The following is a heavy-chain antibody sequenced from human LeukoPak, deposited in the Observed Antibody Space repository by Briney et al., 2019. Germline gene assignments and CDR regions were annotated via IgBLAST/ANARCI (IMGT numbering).Heavy chain of an antibody. V-gene: IGHV3-48*01. CDR1: GFTFSSSYS. CDR2: ISLTTTTV. CDR3: AKVANWNYASWIDY. J-gene: IGHJ4*02. D-gene: IGHD1-7*01. Sequence: GGSLRLSCAASGFTFSSSYSMNWVRQAPGKGLEWVAHISLTTTTVSYADSVKGRFTISRDNSKNTLYLQMNSLRAEDTAVYYCAKVANWNYASWIDYWGQGTLVTVSS.